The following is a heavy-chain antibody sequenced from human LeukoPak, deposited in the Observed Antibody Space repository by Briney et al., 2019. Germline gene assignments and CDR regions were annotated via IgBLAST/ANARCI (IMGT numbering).Heavy chain of an antibody. CDR3: ASTMVRGVIGVFDY. CDR1: GGSISSGDYY. Sequence: SETLSLTCTVSGGSISSGDYYWNWICQPPGKGLEWIGYIYYSGSTYYNPSLKSRVTISVDTSKNQFSLKLSSVTAADTAVYYCASTMVRGVIGVFDYWGQGTLVTVSS. J-gene: IGHJ4*02. V-gene: IGHV4-30-4*01. D-gene: IGHD3-10*01. CDR2: IYYSGST.